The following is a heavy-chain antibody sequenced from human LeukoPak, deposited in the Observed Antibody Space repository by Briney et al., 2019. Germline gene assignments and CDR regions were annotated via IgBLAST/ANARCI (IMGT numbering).Heavy chain of an antibody. CDR1: GFTFSRYW. J-gene: IGHJ4*02. Sequence: GGSLRLSCAASGFTFSRYWMSWVRQAPGKGLGWVANINEDGGAKYYADSVKGRFTISRDISKNTLYLQMNSLRAEDTAVYYCAKDRVFELWFEEASPYYFDYWGQGTLVTVSS. D-gene: IGHD3-10*01. V-gene: IGHV3-7*01. CDR3: AKDRVFELWFEEASPYYFDY. CDR2: INEDGGAK.